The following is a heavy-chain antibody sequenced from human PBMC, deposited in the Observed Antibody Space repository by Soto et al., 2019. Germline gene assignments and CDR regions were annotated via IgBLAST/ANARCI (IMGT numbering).Heavy chain of an antibody. D-gene: IGHD6-6*01. V-gene: IGHV4-31*03. CDR3: PRGCSSSTYQFDY. CDR1: GGSITSGGYY. Sequence: SETLSLTCTVSGGSITSGGYYWNWIRQHPGKGMEWIGYIFYTGTTRYNSALQSRGSSSVDSTKNQFSLKLSSVTDADTAAYDCPRGCSSSTYQFDYWGQGTLVAVSS. CDR2: IFYTGTT. J-gene: IGHJ4*02.